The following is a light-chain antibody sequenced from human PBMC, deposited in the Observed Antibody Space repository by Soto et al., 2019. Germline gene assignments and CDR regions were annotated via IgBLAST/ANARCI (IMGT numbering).Light chain of an antibody. J-gene: IGKJ4*01. CDR2: GAS. CDR3: QQSFSSLPLT. V-gene: IGKV1-39*01. CDR1: QSIGNS. Sequence: DIQMTQSPSSLSASVGDRVSISCRASQSIGNSLNWYQQKPGKAPKFLIYGASSLQSGVPSRFSGSGSGTDFTFTISSLQPEDVATYYCQQSFSSLPLTFGGGTNIEIK.